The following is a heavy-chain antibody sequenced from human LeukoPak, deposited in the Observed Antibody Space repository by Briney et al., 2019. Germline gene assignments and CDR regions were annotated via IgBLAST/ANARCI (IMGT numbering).Heavy chain of an antibody. CDR1: GGSISSSNW. CDR3: AREVDGSGSYYYFDY. Sequence: SETLSLTCAVSGGSISSSNWWSWVRQPPGKGLEWIGEIYHSGSTNYNPSLKSRVTISVDKSKNQFSLKLSSVTAADTAVYYCAREVDGSGSYYYFDYWGQGTLVTVSS. J-gene: IGHJ4*02. V-gene: IGHV4-4*02. CDR2: IYHSGST. D-gene: IGHD3-10*01.